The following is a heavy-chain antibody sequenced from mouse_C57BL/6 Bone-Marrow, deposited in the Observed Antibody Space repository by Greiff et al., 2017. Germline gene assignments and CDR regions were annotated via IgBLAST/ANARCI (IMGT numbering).Heavy chain of an antibody. CDR3: ARHGPMMVTPYWYFDV. D-gene: IGHD2-3*01. Sequence: QVQLKESGAELVKPGASVKLSCKASGYTFTEYTIHWVKQRSGQGLEWIGWFYPGSGSIKYNEKFKDKATLTADKSSSTVYLELSRLTSEDSAVYFCARHGPMMVTPYWYFDVWGTGTTVTVSS. CDR2: FYPGSGSI. V-gene: IGHV1-62-2*01. CDR1: GYTFTEYT. J-gene: IGHJ1*03.